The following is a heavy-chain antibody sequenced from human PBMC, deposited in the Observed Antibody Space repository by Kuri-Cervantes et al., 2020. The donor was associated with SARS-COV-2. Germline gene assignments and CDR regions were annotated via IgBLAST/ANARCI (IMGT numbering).Heavy chain of an antibody. Sequence: LSLTCTVSGGSISSYYWSWIRQAPGKGLEWVSYISSSGSTIYYADSVKGRFTISRDNAKNSLYLQMNSLRAEDTAVYYCARDEYYYDSSGHFDYWGQGTLVTVSS. CDR1: GGSISSYY. J-gene: IGHJ4*02. D-gene: IGHD3-22*01. V-gene: IGHV3-11*01. CDR3: ARDEYYYDSSGHFDY. CDR2: ISSSGSTI.